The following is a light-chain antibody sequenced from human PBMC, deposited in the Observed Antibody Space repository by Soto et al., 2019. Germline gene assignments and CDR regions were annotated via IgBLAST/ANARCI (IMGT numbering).Light chain of an antibody. CDR2: GAS. CDR1: QSVSSH. J-gene: IGKJ4*01. Sequence: EIVMTQSPATLFVSPGERATLSCRDSQSVSSHLAWSKQKPGQAPRLLIDGASTSATGIPARFSGSGSGTDFTLAIISLQSEDFAVYDCQQDNNWPPLAFGGGTKVEIK. V-gene: IGKV3-15*01. CDR3: QQDNNWPPLA.